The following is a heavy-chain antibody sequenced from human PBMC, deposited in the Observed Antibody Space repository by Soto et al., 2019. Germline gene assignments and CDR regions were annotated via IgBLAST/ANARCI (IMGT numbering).Heavy chain of an antibody. CDR1: GFTFSNAW. CDR2: IKSKTDGGTT. J-gene: IGHJ4*02. V-gene: IGHV3-15*01. CDR3: TTVPTAAPPSYDYIWGSYRLENY. D-gene: IGHD3-16*02. Sequence: GGSLRLSCAASGFTFSNAWMSWVRQAPGKGLEWVGRIKSKTDGGTTDYAAPVKGRFTISRDDSKNTLYLQMNSLKTEDTAVYYCTTVPTAAPPSYDYIWGSYRLENYWGQGTLVTVSS.